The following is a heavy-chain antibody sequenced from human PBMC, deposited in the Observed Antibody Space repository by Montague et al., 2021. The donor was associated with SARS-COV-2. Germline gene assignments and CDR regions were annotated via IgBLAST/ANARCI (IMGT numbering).Heavy chain of an antibody. CDR1: GFTFSSYD. D-gene: IGHD3-22*01. CDR3: ARASYDSSGYYVWFDP. CDR2: IGTAGDT. V-gene: IGHV3-13*04. J-gene: IGHJ5*02. Sequence: SLRLSCAASGFTFSSYDMHWVRQATGKGLGWVSAIGTAGDTYYPGSVKGRFTISRENAKNSLYLQMNSLRAGDTAVYYCARASYDSSGYYVWFDPWGQGTLVTVSS.